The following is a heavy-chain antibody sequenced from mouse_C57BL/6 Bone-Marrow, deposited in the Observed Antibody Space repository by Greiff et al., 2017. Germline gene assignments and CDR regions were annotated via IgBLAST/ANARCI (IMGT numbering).Heavy chain of an antibody. CDR3: ARDYYGSRAWFAY. Sequence: EVQRVESGGGLVKPGGSLKLSCAASGFTFSDYGMHWVRQAPEKGLEWVAYISSGSSTIYYADTVKGRFTISRDSAKNTLFLQMTSLRSEDTAMYYCARDYYGSRAWFAYWGQGTLVTVSA. J-gene: IGHJ3*01. CDR1: GFTFSDYG. D-gene: IGHD1-1*01. CDR2: ISSGSSTI. V-gene: IGHV5-17*01.